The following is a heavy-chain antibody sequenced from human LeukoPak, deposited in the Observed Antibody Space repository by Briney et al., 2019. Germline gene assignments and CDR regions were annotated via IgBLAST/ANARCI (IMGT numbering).Heavy chain of an antibody. J-gene: IGHJ3*02. CDR1: GYTFTSYY. D-gene: IGHD3-22*01. V-gene: IGHV1-46*01. Sequence: ASVKVSCKASGYTFTSYYMHWVRQAPGQGLEWMGIINPSAGSTSYAQKFQGRVTMTRDMSTSTAYMELRSLRSDDTAVYYCASLKNSYDSSGYLVTDAFDIWGQGTMVTVSS. CDR2: INPSAGST. CDR3: ASLKNSYDSSGYLVTDAFDI.